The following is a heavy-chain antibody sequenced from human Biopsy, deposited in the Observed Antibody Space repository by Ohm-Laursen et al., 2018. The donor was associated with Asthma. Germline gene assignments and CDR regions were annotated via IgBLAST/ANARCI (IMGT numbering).Heavy chain of an antibody. CDR3: ARVAVYGDIFFAIDV. CDR2: AFHSGTT. Sequence: SQTLSLTCIVSRGYVRTYDYRWAWIRQPPGKGLEWLGSAFHSGTTDYTPSVARRLSKSVDTTRNQFSMTLSSVTAADTAVYFCARVAVYGDIFFAIDVWGQGTTVSVS. CDR1: RGYVRTYDYR. V-gene: IGHV4-30-4*01. D-gene: IGHD5-24*01. J-gene: IGHJ6*02.